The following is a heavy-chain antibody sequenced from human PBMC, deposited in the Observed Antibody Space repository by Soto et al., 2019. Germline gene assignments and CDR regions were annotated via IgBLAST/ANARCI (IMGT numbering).Heavy chain of an antibody. D-gene: IGHD2-8*01. J-gene: IGHJ6*02. V-gene: IGHV1-2*02. CDR3: ARVGYCTNGVCYPPPYYYGMDV. CDR1: GYTFTGYY. Sequence: GASVKVSCKASGYTFTGYYMHWVRQAPGQGLEWMGWINPNSGGTNYAQKFQGRVTMTRDRSISTAYMELSRLRSDDTAVYYCARVGYCTNGVCYPPPYYYGMDVWGQGTTVTVSS. CDR2: INPNSGGT.